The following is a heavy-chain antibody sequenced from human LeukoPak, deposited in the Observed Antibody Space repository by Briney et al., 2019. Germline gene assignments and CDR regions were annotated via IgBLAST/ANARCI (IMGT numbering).Heavy chain of an antibody. CDR1: GGSISSSSYY. CDR2: IYYSGST. D-gene: IGHD3-10*01. CDR3: ARDASVLLDAFDI. J-gene: IGHJ3*02. Sequence: SETLSLTCTVSGGSISSSSYYWGWIRQPPGKGLEWIGSIYYSGSTYYNPSLKSRVTISVDTSKNQFSLKLSSVTAADTAVYYCARDASVLLDAFDIWGRGTMVTVSS. V-gene: IGHV4-39*07.